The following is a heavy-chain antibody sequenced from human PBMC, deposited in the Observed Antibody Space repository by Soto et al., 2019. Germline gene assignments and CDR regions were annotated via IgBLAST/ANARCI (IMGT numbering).Heavy chain of an antibody. CDR1: GYSFTSYW. CDR3: ASNYSSSSSDYYGMDV. CDR2: IDPSDSYT. J-gene: IGHJ6*02. D-gene: IGHD6-6*01. Sequence: PGESLKISFTGSGYSFTSYWISWVRQMPVKCLEWMGRIDPSDSYTNYSPSFQGHVTISADKSISTAYLQWSSLKASDTAMYYCASNYSSSSSDYYGMDVWGQGTTVPVSS. V-gene: IGHV5-10-1*01.